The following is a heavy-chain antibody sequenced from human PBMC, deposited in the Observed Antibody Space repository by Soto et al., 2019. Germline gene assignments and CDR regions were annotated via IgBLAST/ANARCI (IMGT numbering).Heavy chain of an antibody. CDR3: ARHERVAQYNWFDP. Sequence: LGESLKISCKGSGYSFSNYWIGWVRQMPGKGLEWMGIIYPGDSDTRYSPSFQGQVTISADKSISTAYLQWSSLKASDTAMYYCARHERVAQYNWFDPWGQGTLVTVSS. J-gene: IGHJ5*02. CDR2: IYPGDSDT. D-gene: IGHD1-1*01. CDR1: GYSFSNYW. V-gene: IGHV5-51*01.